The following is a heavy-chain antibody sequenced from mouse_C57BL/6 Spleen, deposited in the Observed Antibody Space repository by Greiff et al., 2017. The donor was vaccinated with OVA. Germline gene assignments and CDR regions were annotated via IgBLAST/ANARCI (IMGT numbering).Heavy chain of an antibody. J-gene: IGHJ2*01. D-gene: IGHD4-1*01. CDR2: INYDGSST. CDR3: ARDVGRYYFDY. CDR1: GFTFSDYY. V-gene: IGHV5-16*01. Sequence: EVKLMESEGGLVQPGSSMKLSCTASGFTFSDYYMAWVRQVPEKGLEWVANINYDGSSTYYLDSLKSRFIISRDNAKNILYLLMSSLKSEDTATYYCARDVGRYYFDYWGQGTTLTVSS.